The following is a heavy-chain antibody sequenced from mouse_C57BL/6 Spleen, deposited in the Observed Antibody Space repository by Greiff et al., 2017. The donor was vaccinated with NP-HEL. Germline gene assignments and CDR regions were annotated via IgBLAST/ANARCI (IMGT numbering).Heavy chain of an antibody. CDR3: ARPYYYGSSFYAMDY. CDR2: INPYNGGT. Sequence: VQLQQSGPVLVKPGASVKMSCKASGYTFTDYYMNWVKQSHGKSLEWIGVINPYNGGTSYNQKFKGKATLTVDKSSSTAYMELNSLTSEDSAVYYCARPYYYGSSFYAMDYWGQGTSVTVSS. J-gene: IGHJ4*01. D-gene: IGHD1-1*01. CDR1: GYTFTDYY. V-gene: IGHV1-19*01.